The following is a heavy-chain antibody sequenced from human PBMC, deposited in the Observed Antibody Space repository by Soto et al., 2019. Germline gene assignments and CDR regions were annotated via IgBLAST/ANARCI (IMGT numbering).Heavy chain of an antibody. D-gene: IGHD3-10*01. J-gene: IGHJ6*02. CDR3: TTQGFGGLHGLVDV. V-gene: IGHV4-61*05. CDR2: ISNIGFT. Sequence: AESLSLTCIGSGGSIRSINYHFSKHNCGWIWLSPGKGLEWIGYISNIGFTRYNPSLKSRVSISVDTSKNQFSLKLTSVTAADTAVYYCTTQGFGGLHGLVDVWGQGTTVT. CDR1: GGSIRSINYHFSKHN.